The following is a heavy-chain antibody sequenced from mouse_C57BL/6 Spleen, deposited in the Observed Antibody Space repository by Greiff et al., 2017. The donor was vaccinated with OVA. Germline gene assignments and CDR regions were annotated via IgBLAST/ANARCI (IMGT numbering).Heavy chain of an antibody. D-gene: IGHD2-4*01. CDR1: GYTFTNYW. CDR2: IYPGGGYT. V-gene: IGHV1-63*01. J-gene: IGHJ4*01. Sequence: VQLQQSGAELVRPGTSVKMSCKASGYTFTNYWIGWAKQRPGHGLEWIGDIYPGGGYTNYNEKFKGKATLTADKSSSTAYMQFSSLTSEDSAIYYGARRYYDYDGGGPMDYWGQGTSVTVSS. CDR3: ARRYYDYDGGGPMDY.